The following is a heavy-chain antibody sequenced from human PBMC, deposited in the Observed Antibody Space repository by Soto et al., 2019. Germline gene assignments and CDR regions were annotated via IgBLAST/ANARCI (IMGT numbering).Heavy chain of an antibody. CDR3: AHKGPEDWPLAY. D-gene: IGHD3-9*01. V-gene: IGHV2-5*02. J-gene: IGHJ4*02. CDR2: IYWDDSK. Sequence: QITLKESGTTLVRPTQTLTLTCAFSGFSLSTSGVGVGWIRQPPGKALEWLAVIYWDDSKHYSPSLSSRLTITKDTSKNQVVLTMTNMDTMDAGTYYCAHKGPEDWPLAYWGQGTVVTVSS. CDR1: GFSLSTSGVG.